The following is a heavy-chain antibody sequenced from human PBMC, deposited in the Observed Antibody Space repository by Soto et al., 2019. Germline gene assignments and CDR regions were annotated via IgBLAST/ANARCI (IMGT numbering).Heavy chain of an antibody. D-gene: IGHD5-12*01. J-gene: IGHJ4*02. V-gene: IGHV3-11*01. CDR3: ARDRAVVATRALGY. CDR1: GFTFSDYY. CDR2: ISSSGSTI. Sequence: GGSLRLSCAASGFTFSDYYMSWIRQAPGKGLEWVSYISSSGSTIYYADSVKGRFTISRDNAKNSLYLQMNSLRAEDTAVYYCARDRAVVATRALGYWGQGTLVTVSS.